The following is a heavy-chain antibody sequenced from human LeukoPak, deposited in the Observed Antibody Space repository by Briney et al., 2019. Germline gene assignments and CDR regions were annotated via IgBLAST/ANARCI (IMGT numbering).Heavy chain of an antibody. CDR3: AKQAYDSPRTDFDY. CDR2: VSTSGGST. CDR1: GLTFSRYA. Sequence: PGGSLRLSCAASGLTFSRYAMSCVRQAPGKGLEWVSGVSTSGGSTYYADSVKGRFTISRDNSKNTLHLQMNSLRAKDTAIYYCAKQAYDSPRTDFDYWGQGTLVTVSS. V-gene: IGHV3-23*01. J-gene: IGHJ4*02. D-gene: IGHD3-22*01.